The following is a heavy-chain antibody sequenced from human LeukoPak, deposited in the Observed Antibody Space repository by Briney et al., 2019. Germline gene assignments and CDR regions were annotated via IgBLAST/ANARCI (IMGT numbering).Heavy chain of an antibody. CDR3: AREPCGGDCYNDY. J-gene: IGHJ4*02. Sequence: GRSLRLSCAASGFTFTSYGMHWVRQAPGKGLEWVALIWYDGSNKYYADSVKGRFTISRDNSKNTLYLQMNSLRAEDTAVSYCAREPCGGDCYNDYWGQGTLVTVSS. CDR1: GFTFTSYG. CDR2: IWYDGSNK. V-gene: IGHV3-33*01. D-gene: IGHD2-21*02.